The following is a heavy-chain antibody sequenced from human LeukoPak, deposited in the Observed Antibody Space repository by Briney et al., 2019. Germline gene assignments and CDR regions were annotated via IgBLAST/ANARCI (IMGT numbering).Heavy chain of an antibody. D-gene: IGHD4-17*01. J-gene: IGHJ4*02. V-gene: IGHV1-18*01. CDR1: VYTFTSYG. CDR3: ARDRPYGDSQPFDY. Sequence: ASVKLSCKASVYTFTSYGISWVRQAPGQGLEWVVWISVYNCNTNYTQKLQGGDTMTTDTSKNTAYMELRSLRSDDTAVYYCARDRPYGDSQPFDYWGQGTLVTVSS. CDR2: ISVYNCNT.